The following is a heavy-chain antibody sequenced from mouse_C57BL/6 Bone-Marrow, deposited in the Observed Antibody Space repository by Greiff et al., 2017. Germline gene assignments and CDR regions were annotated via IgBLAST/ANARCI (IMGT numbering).Heavy chain of an antibody. V-gene: IGHV5-4*03. CDR2: ISDGGSYT. CDR1: GFTFSSYA. J-gene: IGHJ4*01. Sequence: EVKVVESGGGLVKPGGSLKLSCAASGFTFSSYAMSWVRQTPEKRLEWVATISDGGSYTYYPDNVKGRFTISRDNAKNNLYLQMSHLKSEDTAMYYCARAVLFMDYWGQGTSVTVSS. CDR3: ARAVLFMDY.